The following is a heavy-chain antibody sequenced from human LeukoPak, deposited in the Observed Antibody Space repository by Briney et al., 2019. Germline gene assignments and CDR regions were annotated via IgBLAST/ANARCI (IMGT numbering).Heavy chain of an antibody. J-gene: IGHJ6*02. CDR1: GFTFSSYA. CDR3: ARADPRRGYYYGMDV. CDR2: ISGSGGST. V-gene: IGHV3-23*01. Sequence: GGSLRLSCAASGFTFSSYAMSWVRQAPGKGLEWVSAISGSGGSTYYADSVKGRFTISRDNSKNTLYLQMNSLRAEDTAVYYCARADPRRGYYYGMDVWGQGTTVTVSS.